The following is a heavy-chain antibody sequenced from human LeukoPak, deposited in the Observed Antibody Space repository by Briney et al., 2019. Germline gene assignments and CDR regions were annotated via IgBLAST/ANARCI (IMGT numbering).Heavy chain of an antibody. V-gene: IGHV4-59*08. CDR1: GGSISSYY. D-gene: IGHD4-23*01. J-gene: IGHJ2*01. CDR2: IYYSGST. Sequence: PSETLSLTCTVSGGSISSYYWSWIRQPPGKGLEWIGYIYYSGSTNYNPSLKSRVTISVDTSKNQFSLKLSSVTAADTAVYYCARDYGGNWYFDLWGRGTLVTVSS. CDR3: ARDYGGNWYFDL.